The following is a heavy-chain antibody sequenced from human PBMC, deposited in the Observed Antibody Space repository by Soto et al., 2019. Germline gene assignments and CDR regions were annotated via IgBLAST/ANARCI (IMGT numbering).Heavy chain of an antibody. CDR3: ARNGDFSSDY. Sequence: SETLSLTCDVSGYSIRYGYWWSWVRQSPGKGLEWIGEILHSGSATYNPSLKRRVTMSVDTSKNQISLKVFSVTAADTAVYYCARNGDFSSDYLGQGLLVTVSS. V-gene: IGHV4-4*02. CDR1: GYSIRYGYW. D-gene: IGHD7-27*01. J-gene: IGHJ4*02. CDR2: ILHSGSA.